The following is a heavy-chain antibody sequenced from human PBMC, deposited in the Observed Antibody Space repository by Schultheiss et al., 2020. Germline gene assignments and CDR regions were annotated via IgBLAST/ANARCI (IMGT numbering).Heavy chain of an antibody. Sequence: GGSLRLSCAASGFTFSSYGMHWVRQAPGKGLEWVAVIWYDGSNKYYADSVKGRFTISRDNSKNTLYLQMNSLRAEDTAVYYCAKVGPSGEPGRDAFDIWGQGTMVTVSS. D-gene: IGHD6-25*01. CDR1: GFTFSSYG. CDR2: IWYDGSNK. V-gene: IGHV3-30*02. J-gene: IGHJ3*02. CDR3: AKVGPSGEPGRDAFDI.